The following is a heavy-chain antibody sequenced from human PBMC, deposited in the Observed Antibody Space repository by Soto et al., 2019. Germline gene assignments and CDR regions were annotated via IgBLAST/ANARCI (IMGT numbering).Heavy chain of an antibody. Sequence: EVQLAESGGGLAQPGGSLRLSCAASGFTLSGYAMDWVRQAPGKGLEYVSGISSNGVGKYYANSVQGRFTISRDNSKNTVYLQMGSLRPEDMAVYYCARRARPDFYYMDVWGKGPTVTVS. CDR2: ISSNGVGK. V-gene: IGHV3-64*01. J-gene: IGHJ6*03. D-gene: IGHD6-6*01. CDR3: ARRARPDFYYMDV. CDR1: GFTLSGYA.